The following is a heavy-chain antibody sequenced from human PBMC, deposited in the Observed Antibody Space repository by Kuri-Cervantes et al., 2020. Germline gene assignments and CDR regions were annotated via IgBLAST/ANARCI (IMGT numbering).Heavy chain of an antibody. Sequence: GSLRLSCAAFGFTFKTYGMHWVRQSPGKGLEWIGEINHSGSTNYNPSLKSRGTISVDTSKNQFSLKLSSVTAADTAVYYCARRRGYSYGQRKSFDYWGQGTLVTVSS. J-gene: IGHJ4*02. CDR3: ARRRGYSYGQRKSFDY. D-gene: IGHD5-18*01. V-gene: IGHV4-34*01. CDR2: INHSGST. CDR1: GFTFKTYG.